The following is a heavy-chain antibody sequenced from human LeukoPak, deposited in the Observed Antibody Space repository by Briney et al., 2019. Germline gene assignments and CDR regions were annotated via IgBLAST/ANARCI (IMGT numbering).Heavy chain of an antibody. Sequence: GGSLRLSCATSGFTFSSYAMTWVRQAPGKGLEWVSVISASGGTTYYADSVKGRFTISRDNSKNTLYLQMNSLRAEDTAVYYCAKVRNYFDTSGRHFDYWGQGTLVTVSS. J-gene: IGHJ4*02. CDR2: ISASGGTT. D-gene: IGHD3-22*01. CDR1: GFTFSSYA. CDR3: AKVRNYFDTSGRHFDY. V-gene: IGHV3-23*01.